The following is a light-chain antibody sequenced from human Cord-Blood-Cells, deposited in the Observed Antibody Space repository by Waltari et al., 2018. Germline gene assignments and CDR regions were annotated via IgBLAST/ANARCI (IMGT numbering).Light chain of an antibody. CDR1: SSDVGGYNY. J-gene: IGLJ1*01. CDR3: SSYTSSSTPFYV. V-gene: IGLV2-14*01. CDR2: DVS. Sequence: QSALTQPASVSGSPGKSITISCTGTSSDVGGYNYVSWYQQHPGKAPKLMIYDVSNRPSGVSNRFSGSKSGNTASLTISGLQAEDEADYYCSSYTSSSTPFYVFRTGTKVTVL.